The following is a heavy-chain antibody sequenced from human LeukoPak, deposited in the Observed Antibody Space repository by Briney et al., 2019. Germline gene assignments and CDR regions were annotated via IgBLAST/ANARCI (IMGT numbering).Heavy chain of an antibody. D-gene: IGHD3-22*01. CDR3: ARDPYYYDSSGYQKY. CDR2: ISYDGSNR. Sequence: GRSLRLSCAASGFTFSSYAMHWVRQAPGKGLERVAVISYDGSNRYYANSVKGRFTISRDNSKNTLYLQMNSLRAEDTAVYYCARDPYYYDSSGYQKYWGQGTLVTVSS. V-gene: IGHV3-30-3*01. CDR1: GFTFSSYA. J-gene: IGHJ4*02.